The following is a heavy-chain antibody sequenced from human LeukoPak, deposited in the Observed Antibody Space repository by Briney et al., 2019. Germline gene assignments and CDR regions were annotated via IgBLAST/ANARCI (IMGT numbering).Heavy chain of an antibody. CDR1: GFTFSSYW. Sequence: GGSLRLSCAASGFTFSSYWMSWVRQAPGKGLEWVANIKQDGSEKYYVDSVKGRFTISRDNAKNSLYLQMNSLRAEDTAVYYCAREIYSYGYNFDYWGQGTLVTVSS. D-gene: IGHD5-18*01. J-gene: IGHJ4*02. CDR3: AREIYSYGYNFDY. V-gene: IGHV3-7*01. CDR2: IKQDGSEK.